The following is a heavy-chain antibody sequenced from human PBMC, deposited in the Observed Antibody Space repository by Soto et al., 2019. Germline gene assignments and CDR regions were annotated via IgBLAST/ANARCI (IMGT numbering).Heavy chain of an antibody. CDR1: GFTFTSYG. CDR2: VIAYNGNT. Sequence: QVQLVQSGAEVKKPGASMKVSCKASGFTFTSYGIIWVRQAPVTGLDWMGWVIAYNGNTQYAQKPQGRVTKTTYTSTTTAYMELRSLRSDDTAVYYCSRGGSSWQPHEDYWGQGTMVTVSS. D-gene: IGHD6-13*01. V-gene: IGHV1-18*01. CDR3: SRGGSSWQPHEDY. J-gene: IGHJ4*02.